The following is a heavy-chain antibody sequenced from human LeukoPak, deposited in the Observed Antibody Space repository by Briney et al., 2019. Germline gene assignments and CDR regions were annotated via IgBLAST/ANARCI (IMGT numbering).Heavy chain of an antibody. Sequence: PGGSLRLSCAASGFTFSSYSMNWVRQAPGEGLEWVSSISSSSSYIYYADSVKGRFTISRDNAKNSLYLQMNSLRAEDTAVYYCARDSFMFRGSMDVWGVGTTVTVP. J-gene: IGHJ6*02. CDR1: GFTFSSYS. V-gene: IGHV3-21*01. CDR3: ARDSFMFRGSMDV. CDR2: ISSSSSYI. D-gene: IGHD3-10*01.